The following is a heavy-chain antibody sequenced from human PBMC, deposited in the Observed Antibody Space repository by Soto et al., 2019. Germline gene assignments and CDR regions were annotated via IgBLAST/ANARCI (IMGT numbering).Heavy chain of an antibody. CDR1: GYTFTSYD. J-gene: IGHJ4*02. Sequence: ASVKVSCTASGYTFTSYDINWVRQATGQGLEWMGWMNPNSGNTGYAQKLQGRVTMTRNTSISTAYMELSSLRSEDTAVYYCARVGYYYDSSGYYLSFDYWGQGTLVTVSS. CDR2: MNPNSGNT. V-gene: IGHV1-8*01. CDR3: ARVGYYYDSSGYYLSFDY. D-gene: IGHD3-22*01.